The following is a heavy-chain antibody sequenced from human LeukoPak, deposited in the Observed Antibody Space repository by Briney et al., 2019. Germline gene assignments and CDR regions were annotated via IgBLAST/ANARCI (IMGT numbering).Heavy chain of an antibody. D-gene: IGHD7-27*01. J-gene: IGHJ5*02. CDR1: GGSISSSSYY. CDR3: ARLTGVSWGGAKLSWFDP. CDR2: IYYSGST. Sequence: SETLSLTRTVSGGSISSSSYYWGWIRQPPGKGLEWIGSIYYSGSTYYNPSLKSRVTISVDTSKNQFSLKLSSVTAADTAVYYCARLTGVSWGGAKLSWFDPWGQGTLVTVSS. V-gene: IGHV4-39*01.